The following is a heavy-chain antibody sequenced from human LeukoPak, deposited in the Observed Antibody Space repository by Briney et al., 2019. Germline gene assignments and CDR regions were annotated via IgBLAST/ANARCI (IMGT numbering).Heavy chain of an antibody. D-gene: IGHD2-21*01. CDR1: GGSISSSSYY. V-gene: IGHV4-39*01. Sequence: PSETLSLTCTVSGGSISSSSYYWGWIRQPPGKGLEWIGSIYYSGSTYYNPSLKSRVTISVDTSKNQFSLKLSSVTAADTAVYYCASYSYYYYYYMDVWGEGTTVTVSS. J-gene: IGHJ6*03. CDR3: ASYSYYYYYYMDV. CDR2: IYYSGST.